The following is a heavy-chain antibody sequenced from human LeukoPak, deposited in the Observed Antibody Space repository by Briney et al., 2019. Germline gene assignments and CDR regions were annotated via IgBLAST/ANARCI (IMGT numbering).Heavy chain of an antibody. CDR3: ARTGGSGWYSRNYFDY. V-gene: IGHV4-4*02. Sequence: SETLSLTCAVSGGSISSSNWWSWVCQPPGKGLEWIGEIYHSGSTNYNPSLKSRVTISVDKSKNQFSLKLSSVTAADTAVYYCARTGGSGWYSRNYFDYWGQGTLVTVSS. CDR1: GGSISSSNW. CDR2: IYHSGST. J-gene: IGHJ4*02. D-gene: IGHD6-19*01.